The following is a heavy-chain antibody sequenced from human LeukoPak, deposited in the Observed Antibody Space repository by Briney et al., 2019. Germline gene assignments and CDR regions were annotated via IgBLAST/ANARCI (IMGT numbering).Heavy chain of an antibody. D-gene: IGHD6-13*01. CDR1: GFTFSSYA. CDR3: AKDEIAAAGTRIPKSYYFDY. J-gene: IGHJ4*02. CDR2: ISGSGGST. Sequence: TGGSLRLSCAASGFTFSSYAMSWVRQAPGKGLEWVSAISGSGGSTYYADSVKGRFTISRDNSKNTLYLQMNSLRAEDTAVYYCAKDEIAAAGTRIPKSYYFDYWGQGTLVTVSS. V-gene: IGHV3-23*01.